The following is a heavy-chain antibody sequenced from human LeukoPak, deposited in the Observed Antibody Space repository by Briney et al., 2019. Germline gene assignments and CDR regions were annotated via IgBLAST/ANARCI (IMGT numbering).Heavy chain of an antibody. CDR2: IYYSGST. CDR3: ARSGIAVAGPTDY. Sequence: SETLSPTCTVSGGSISSYYWSWIRQPPGKGLEWIGYIYYSGSTNYNPSLKSRVTISVDTSKNQFSLKLSSVTAADTAVYYCARSGIAVAGPTDYWGQGTLVTVSS. D-gene: IGHD6-19*01. J-gene: IGHJ4*02. CDR1: GGSISSYY. V-gene: IGHV4-59*01.